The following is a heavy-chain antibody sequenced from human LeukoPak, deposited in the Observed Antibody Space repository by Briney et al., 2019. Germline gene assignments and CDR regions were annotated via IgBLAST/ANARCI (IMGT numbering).Heavy chain of an antibody. J-gene: IGHJ4*02. CDR2: ISDDANNE. V-gene: IGHV3-30*18. Sequence: GGSLGLSCAASGFSFSKYGMHWVRQAPGKGLEWVAVISDDANNEEYADSVKGRFTLSRDNSKNTVYLRMNSLRAEDTAVYYCAKSGRATGYSSFDSWGQGTLVTVSS. D-gene: IGHD3-9*01. CDR1: GFSFSKYG. CDR3: AKSGRATGYSSFDS.